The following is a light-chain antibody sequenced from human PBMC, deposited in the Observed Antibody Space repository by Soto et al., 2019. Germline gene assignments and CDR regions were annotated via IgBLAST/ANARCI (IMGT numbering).Light chain of an antibody. CDR3: QQRSNWPET. Sequence: EIVLTQSPSTLSLSPGERATLSCRASQRVSSYLAWYQHKPGQAPRLLIYDASNRATGIPARFSVSGSGTDFNLTISILEPEDFAVYYSQQRSNWPETFGQGTKVEIK. J-gene: IGKJ1*01. CDR2: DAS. CDR1: QRVSSY. V-gene: IGKV3-11*01.